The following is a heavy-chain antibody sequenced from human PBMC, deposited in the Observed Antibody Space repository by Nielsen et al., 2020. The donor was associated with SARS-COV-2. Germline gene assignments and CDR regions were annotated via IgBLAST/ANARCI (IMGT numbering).Heavy chain of an antibody. J-gene: IGHJ4*02. Sequence: SETLSLTCTVSGGSISSSSYYWGWIRQPPGKGLEWIGSIYYSGSTNYNPSLKSRVTISVDTSKNQFSLKLSSVTAADTAVYYCARGYCSGGSCYSGYFDYWGQGTLVTVSS. CDR2: IYYSGST. CDR3: ARGYCSGGSCYSGYFDY. CDR1: GGSISSSSYY. V-gene: IGHV4-39*07. D-gene: IGHD2-15*01.